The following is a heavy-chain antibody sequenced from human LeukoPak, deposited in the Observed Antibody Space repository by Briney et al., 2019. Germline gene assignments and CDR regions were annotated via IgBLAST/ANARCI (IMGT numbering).Heavy chain of an antibody. V-gene: IGHV3-7*04. Sequence: GGALRLSGAPSGFIFRTQWMSWVRQGPGKGLEWVANITQDGSEKYYVDAVEGRVTISRDNAKTSLYLQMNSLRAEDTAVYYCARAGSSGSVDYWGQGTLVTVSS. CDR2: ITQDGSEK. J-gene: IGHJ4*02. D-gene: IGHD3-22*01. CDR3: ARAGSSGSVDY. CDR1: GFIFRTQW.